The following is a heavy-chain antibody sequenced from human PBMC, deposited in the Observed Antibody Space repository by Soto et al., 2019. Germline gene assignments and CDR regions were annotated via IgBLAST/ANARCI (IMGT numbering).Heavy chain of an antibody. J-gene: IGHJ6*02. CDR3: TTTYDILTGYYQRYGMDV. Sequence: EVQLVESGGGLVKPGGSLRLSCAASGFTFSNAWMNWVRQAPGKGLECVGRIKSKTDGGTTDYAAPVKGRFTISRDDSKNTLYLQMNSLKTEDTAVYYCTTTYDILTGYYQRYGMDVWGQGTTVTVSS. CDR2: IKSKTDGGTT. V-gene: IGHV3-15*07. CDR1: GFTFSNAW. D-gene: IGHD3-9*01.